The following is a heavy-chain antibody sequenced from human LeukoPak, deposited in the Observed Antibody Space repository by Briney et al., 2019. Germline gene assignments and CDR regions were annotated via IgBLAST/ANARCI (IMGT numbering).Heavy chain of an antibody. CDR2: IYYSGST. CDR1: GGSISSSSSY. D-gene: IGHD3-22*01. J-gene: IGHJ4*02. Sequence: SETLSLTCTVSGGSISSSSSYWGWIRQPPGKGLEWIGSIYYSGSTYYNPSLKSRITISVDTSKNQFSLKLSSVTAADTAVYYCARLDDSSGYFHWGQGTLVTVSS. V-gene: IGHV4-39*01. CDR3: ARLDDSSGYFH.